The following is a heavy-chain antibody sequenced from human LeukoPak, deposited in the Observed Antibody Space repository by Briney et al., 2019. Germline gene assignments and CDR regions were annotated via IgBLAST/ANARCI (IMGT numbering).Heavy chain of an antibody. CDR2: ISHEGDS. Sequence: PSETLSLTCAVYGVSLRGYYWSWIRQSPEKGLEWIGEISHEGDSIYNPSLKSRVTLSVDMSKNQFSLKLRSVTAADTAVYYCARGRNYVSDYYFDVWGKGTTVIASS. V-gene: IGHV4-34*01. CDR1: GVSLRGYY. J-gene: IGHJ6*03. CDR3: ARGRNYVSDYYFDV. D-gene: IGHD1-7*01.